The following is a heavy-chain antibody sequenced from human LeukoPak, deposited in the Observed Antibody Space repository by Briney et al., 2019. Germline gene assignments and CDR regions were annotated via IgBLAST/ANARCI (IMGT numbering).Heavy chain of an antibody. CDR1: GFTFSSYE. Sequence: GGSLRLSCAASGFTFSSYEMNWVRQAPGKGLEWVSYISSSGSTIYYADSVKGRFTISRDNAKNSLYLQMNSLRAEDTAVYYCARDWGYCGGDCSVFDYWGQGTLVTVSS. D-gene: IGHD2-21*02. V-gene: IGHV3-48*03. CDR3: ARDWGYCGGDCSVFDY. CDR2: ISSSGSTI. J-gene: IGHJ4*02.